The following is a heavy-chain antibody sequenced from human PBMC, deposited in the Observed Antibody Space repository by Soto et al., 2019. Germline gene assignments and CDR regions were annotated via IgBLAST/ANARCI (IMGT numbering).Heavy chain of an antibody. CDR3: AKDLYSSGWYYDY. J-gene: IGHJ4*02. CDR2: ISGSGGST. D-gene: IGHD6-19*01. V-gene: IGHV3-23*01. Sequence: PGGSLRLSCAASGFTFSSYAMSWVRQAPGKGLEWVSAISGSGGSTYYADSVKGRFTISRDNSKNTLYLQMNSLRAEDKAVYYCAKDLYSSGWYYDYWGQGTLVTVSS. CDR1: GFTFSSYA.